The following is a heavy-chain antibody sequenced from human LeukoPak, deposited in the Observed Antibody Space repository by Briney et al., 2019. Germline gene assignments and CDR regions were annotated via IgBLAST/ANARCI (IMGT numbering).Heavy chain of an antibody. V-gene: IGHV3-7*03. D-gene: IGHD6-13*01. CDR3: ARESGYNSYSSSWYDDY. J-gene: IGHJ4*02. CDR1: GFTFRIYW. CDR2: IKQDGSGK. Sequence: GGSLRLSCAASGFTFRIYWMTWVRQAPGKGLEWVGNIKQDGSGKYYVDSVKGRFTISRDNAKNSLYLQMNSLRAEDTAVYYCARESGYNSYSSSWYDDYWGQGTLVTVSS.